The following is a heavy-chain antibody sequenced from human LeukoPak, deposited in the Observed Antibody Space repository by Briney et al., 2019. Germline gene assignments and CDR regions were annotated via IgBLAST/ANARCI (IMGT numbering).Heavy chain of an antibody. CDR3: ARQYTRRFGLTKQTDLDY. CDR1: GFTFSSYE. V-gene: IGHV3-48*03. Sequence: PGGSLRLSCAASGFTFSSYEMNWVRQAPGKGLEWVSYISSSGSTIYYADSVKGRFTISRDNAKNTLYLQMNSLRAEDTAVYYCARQYTRRFGLTKQTDLDYWGQGTLVTVSS. CDR2: ISSSGSTI. D-gene: IGHD3-3*01. J-gene: IGHJ4*02.